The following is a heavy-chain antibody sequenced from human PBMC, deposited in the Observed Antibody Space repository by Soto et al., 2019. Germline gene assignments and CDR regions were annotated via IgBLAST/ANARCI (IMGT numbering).Heavy chain of an antibody. J-gene: IGHJ1*01. CDR1: GFTFSSYW. CDR2: IKQDGSEK. D-gene: IGHD1-26*01. CDR3: ETAIVGAKVALGVRGSEYFEH. Sequence: GGSLRLSCAASGFTFSSYWMSWVRQAPGKGLEWVANIKQDGSEKYYVDSVKGRFTISRDNAKNSLYLQMNSLRAEDTAVYYCETAIVGAKVALGVRGSEYFEHWGQGTLVTVSS. V-gene: IGHV3-7*03.